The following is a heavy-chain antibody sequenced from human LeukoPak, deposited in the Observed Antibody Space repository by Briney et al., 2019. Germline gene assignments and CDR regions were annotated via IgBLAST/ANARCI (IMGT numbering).Heavy chain of an antibody. D-gene: IGHD4-23*01. Sequence: GASVKVTCKASGYTFTDYYMHWVRHAPAQGLEWMEWINPNSGDTNYAQKFQGRVTMTRDTSISTAYMELNRLKSDDTAVYYCARGSAVVGGGGPLFDYWGQGTLVTVSS. CDR1: GYTFTDYY. CDR3: ARGSAVVGGGGPLFDY. V-gene: IGHV1-2*02. CDR2: INPNSGDT. J-gene: IGHJ4*02.